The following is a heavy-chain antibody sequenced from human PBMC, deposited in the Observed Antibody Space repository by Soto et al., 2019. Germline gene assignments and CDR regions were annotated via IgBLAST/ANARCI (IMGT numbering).Heavy chain of an antibody. CDR3: ARDAGYCSSTSCYSNNWFDP. CDR2: IIPIFGTA. J-gene: IGHJ5*02. V-gene: IGHV1-69*13. D-gene: IGHD2-2*03. Sequence: SVKVSCKASGGTFSSYAISWVRQAPGQGLEWMGGIIPIFGTANYAQKFQGRVTITADESTSTAYMELSSLRSEDTAVYYSARDAGYCSSTSCYSNNWFDPWGKGTPVTVSS. CDR1: GGTFSSYA.